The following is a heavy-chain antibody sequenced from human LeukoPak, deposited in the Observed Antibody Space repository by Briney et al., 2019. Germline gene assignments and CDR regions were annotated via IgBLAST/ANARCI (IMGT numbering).Heavy chain of an antibody. J-gene: IGHJ4*02. CDR1: GYTFTSYG. D-gene: IGHD1-20*01. CDR2: ISAYNGNT. V-gene: IGHV1-18*01. Sequence: VASVKVSCKASGYTFTSYGISWVRQAPGQGLEWMGWISAYNGNTNYAQKLQGRVTMTTDTSTSTAYMELRSLRSDDTAVYYCARDPPIITGETGGLEFDYWGQGTLVTVSS. CDR3: ARDPPIITGETGGLEFDY.